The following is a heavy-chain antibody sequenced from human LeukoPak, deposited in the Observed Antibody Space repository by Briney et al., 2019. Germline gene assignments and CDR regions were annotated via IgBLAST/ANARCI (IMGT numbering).Heavy chain of an antibody. CDR3: ARDPILYYYDSSGYYDY. J-gene: IGHJ4*02. CDR2: ISSSGSTI. CDR1: GFTFSDYY. Sequence: GGSLRLSCAASGFTFSDYYMSWIRQAPGKGLEWVSYISSSGSTIYYADSVKGRFTISRDNAKNSLYLQMNSLRAEDTAVYYCARDPILYYYDSSGYYDYWGQGTLVTVSS. D-gene: IGHD3-22*01. V-gene: IGHV3-11*01.